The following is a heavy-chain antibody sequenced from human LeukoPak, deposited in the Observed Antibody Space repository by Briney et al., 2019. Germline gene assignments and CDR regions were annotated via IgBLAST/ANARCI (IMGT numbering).Heavy chain of an antibody. V-gene: IGHV3-30-3*02. Sequence: PGGSLRLSCAASGFTFSGYAMHWVRQGPGKGLEWVAVISHDGRNHLYGDAVKGRFTISKDNSKTTLSLEMKSLRPEDTAIYYCEKDIAVSVNAPPDDFQPWGQGTLVTVSS. CDR1: GFTFSGYA. J-gene: IGHJ1*01. D-gene: IGHD6-19*01. CDR2: ISHDGRNH. CDR3: EKDIAVSVNAPPDDFQP.